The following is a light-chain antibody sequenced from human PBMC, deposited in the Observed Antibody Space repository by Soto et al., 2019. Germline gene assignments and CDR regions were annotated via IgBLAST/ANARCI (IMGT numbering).Light chain of an antibody. CDR1: QSVSSSF. CDR2: GAS. CDR3: QQYDDSPGT. J-gene: IGKJ1*01. V-gene: IGKV3-20*01. Sequence: EIVLTQSPGTLSLSPGERATLSCRASQSVSSSFLAWYQQKVGQAPRLLIYGASSRATGIPDRFSGSGSGTDFTLTISRLEPGDFAVYYCQQYDDSPGTFGQGTKVDIK.